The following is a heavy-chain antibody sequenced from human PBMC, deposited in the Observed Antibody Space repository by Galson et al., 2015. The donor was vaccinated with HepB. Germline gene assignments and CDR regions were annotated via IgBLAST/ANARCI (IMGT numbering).Heavy chain of an antibody. D-gene: IGHD5/OR15-5a*01. CDR3: ARDSVPYSVGSSDFDY. CDR1: GYTFTSHA. J-gene: IGHJ4*02. V-gene: IGHV1-18*01. Sequence: SVKVSCKASGYTFTSHAINWVRQAPGQGLEWMGWISPFNGNTNYAQKLQGRVTMTTDTSTTTASMELRSLNSDDTAVYWCARDSVPYSVGSSDFDYWGQGTLVTVSS. CDR2: ISPFNGNT.